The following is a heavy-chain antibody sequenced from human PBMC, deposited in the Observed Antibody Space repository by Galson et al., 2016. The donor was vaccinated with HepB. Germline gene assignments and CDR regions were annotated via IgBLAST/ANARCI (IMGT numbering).Heavy chain of an antibody. D-gene: IGHD6-19*01. CDR2: IGWDGNEK. CDR1: GFIFSDFG. Sequence: SLRLSCAASGFIFSDFGMHWVRQAPGKGLEWVAFIGWDGNEKHYGDSVRGRFTISRDNSKNTLSLEMNSLSAEDTALYYCAKEEHNTGWTYWDFWGQGTPVTVSS. V-gene: IGHV3-30*02. J-gene: IGHJ4*02. CDR3: AKEEHNTGWTYWDF.